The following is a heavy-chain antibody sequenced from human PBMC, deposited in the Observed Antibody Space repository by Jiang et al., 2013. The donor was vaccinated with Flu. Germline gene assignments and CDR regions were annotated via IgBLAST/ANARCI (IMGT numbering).Heavy chain of an antibody. V-gene: IGHV3-33*01. D-gene: IGHD3-22*01. CDR3: ARDIETMRVATHGMDV. J-gene: IGHJ6*02. CDR1: GFPFNMYG. CDR2: IWYDGNHA. Sequence: VQLVESGGGVVQPGGSLRLSCAASGFPFNMYGMHWVRQAPGKGLEWVALIWYDGNHAYYADSVKGRFTISRDNSNNMLYLQMNSLRAEDTAVYYCARDIETMRVATHGMDVWGQGTTVALSS.